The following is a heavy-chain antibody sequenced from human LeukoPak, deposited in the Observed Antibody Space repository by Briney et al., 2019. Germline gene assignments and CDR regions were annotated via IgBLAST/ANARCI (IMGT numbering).Heavy chain of an antibody. V-gene: IGHV3-20*04. CDR1: GFTFDEYG. D-gene: IGHD3-3*01. CDR3: ARKVRFLEWLLVAPLDY. J-gene: IGHJ4*02. Sequence: GGSLRLSCAASGFTFDEYGMSWVRQAPGKGLEWVSGINWNGDSTVYADSVKGRFTISRDNAKNSLYLQMNSLRADDTAFYYCARKVRFLEWLLVAPLDYWGQGSLVTVSS. CDR2: INWNGDST.